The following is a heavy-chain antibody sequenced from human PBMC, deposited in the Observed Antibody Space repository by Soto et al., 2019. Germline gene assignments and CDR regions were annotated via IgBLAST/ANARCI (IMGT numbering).Heavy chain of an antibody. Sequence: LGGSLRLSCAASGFTFTRYSMNWVRQAPGKGLEWVSSISSTTNYIYYGDSMKGRFTISRDNAKNSLYLEMNSLRAEDTAVYYCARESEDLTSNFDYWGQGTLVTVS. J-gene: IGHJ4*02. CDR2: ISSTTNYI. V-gene: IGHV3-21*06. CDR3: ARESEDLTSNFDY. CDR1: GFTFTRYS.